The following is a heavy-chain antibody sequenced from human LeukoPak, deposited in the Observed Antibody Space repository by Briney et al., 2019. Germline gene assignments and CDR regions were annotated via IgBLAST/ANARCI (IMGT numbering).Heavy chain of an antibody. J-gene: IGHJ3*02. CDR1: GYTFTSYG. D-gene: IGHD3-10*01. Sequence: ASVKVSCKASGYTFTSYGISWVRRAPGQGLEWLGWISAYNGNTNYAQKLQGRVTMTTDTSTSTAYMELRSLRSDDTAVYYCARDRDGSPYDVFDIWGQGTMVTVSS. CDR2: ISAYNGNT. V-gene: IGHV1-18*01. CDR3: ARDRDGSPYDVFDI.